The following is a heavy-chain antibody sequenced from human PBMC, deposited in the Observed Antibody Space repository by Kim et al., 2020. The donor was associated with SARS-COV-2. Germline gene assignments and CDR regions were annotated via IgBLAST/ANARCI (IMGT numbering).Heavy chain of an antibody. CDR3: ASARGGSNWFDP. V-gene: IGHV3-33*01. CDR2: IWYDGSNK. CDR1: GFTFSSYG. J-gene: IGHJ5*02. Sequence: GGSLRLSCAASGFTFSSYGMHWVRQAPGKGLEWVAVIWYDGSNKYYADSVKGRFTISRDNSKNTLYLQMNSLRAEDTAVYYCASARGGSNWFDPWGQGTLVTVSS. D-gene: IGHD3-16*01.